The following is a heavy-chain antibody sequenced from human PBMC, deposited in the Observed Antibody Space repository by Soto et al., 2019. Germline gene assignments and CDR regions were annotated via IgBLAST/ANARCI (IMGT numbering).Heavy chain of an antibody. V-gene: IGHV3-11*06. Sequence: GGSLRLSCEGSGFTFSDYYISWIRQAPGKGLEWISYSSNSGTFSRYADSVKGRFSISRDNTKNLLYLQMNSLRAEDTAVYYCTRDYYASGDYWGQGTLVTVSS. CDR3: TRDYYASGDY. J-gene: IGHJ4*02. CDR1: GFTFSDYY. CDR2: SSNSGTFS. D-gene: IGHD3-10*01.